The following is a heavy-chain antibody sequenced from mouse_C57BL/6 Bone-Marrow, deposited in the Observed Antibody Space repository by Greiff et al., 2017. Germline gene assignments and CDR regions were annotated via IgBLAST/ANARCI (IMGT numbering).Heavy chain of an antibody. CDR1: GYTFTSYW. CDR3: ARGYDTTGYYYSMDY. Sequence: QVQLQQPGAELVKPGASVKLSCKASGYTFTSYWMPWVKQRPGQGLEWIGEIDPSDSYTNYNQKFKGKATLTVDTSSSTAYMQLSSLTSEDSAVYYCARGYDTTGYYYSMDYWGQGTSVTVSS. D-gene: IGHD1-1*01. J-gene: IGHJ4*01. V-gene: IGHV1-50*01. CDR2: IDPSDSYT.